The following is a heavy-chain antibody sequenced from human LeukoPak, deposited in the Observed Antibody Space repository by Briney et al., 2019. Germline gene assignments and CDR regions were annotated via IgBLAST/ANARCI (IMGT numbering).Heavy chain of an antibody. V-gene: IGHV3-23*01. J-gene: IGHJ3*02. Sequence: GGSLRLSCAASGFTFSSYAMSWVRQAPGKGLEWVSAISGSGGSTYYADSVKGRFTTSRDNSKNTLYLQMNSLRAEDTAVYYCAKDGGSHDAFDIWSQGTMVTVSS. CDR1: GFTFSSYA. CDR2: ISGSGGST. D-gene: IGHD2-15*01. CDR3: AKDGGSHDAFDI.